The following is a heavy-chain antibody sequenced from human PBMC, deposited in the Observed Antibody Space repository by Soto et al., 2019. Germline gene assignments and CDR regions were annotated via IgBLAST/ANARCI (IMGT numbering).Heavy chain of an antibody. V-gene: IGHV1-69*11. CDR3: ARVGLHLGELYKYYYGMDV. CDR2: IIPILAKV. D-gene: IGHD3-16*01. J-gene: IGHJ6*02. Sequence: QVQLVQSGAEVEKAGSSVKVSCRASGGRFRSYAITWVRQAPGQGLEWMGGIIPILAKVDYAQKFQGRVTMTADESTTTVYMELRRLRSEDTAVYYCARVGLHLGELYKYYYGMDVWGQGTTVTVSS. CDR1: GGRFRSYA.